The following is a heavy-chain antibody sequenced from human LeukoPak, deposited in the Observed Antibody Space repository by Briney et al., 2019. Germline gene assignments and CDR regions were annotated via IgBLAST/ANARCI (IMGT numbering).Heavy chain of an antibody. V-gene: IGHV4-39*07. D-gene: IGHD6-19*01. Sequence: SETLSLTCTVSGGSISSSSYYWGWIRQPPGKGLEWIGSIYYSGSTYYNPSLKSRVTISVDTSKNQFSLRLNSVTAADTALYYCARAIAVAGKHDAFDIWGQGTMVTVSS. CDR2: IYYSGST. J-gene: IGHJ3*02. CDR3: ARAIAVAGKHDAFDI. CDR1: GGSISSSSYY.